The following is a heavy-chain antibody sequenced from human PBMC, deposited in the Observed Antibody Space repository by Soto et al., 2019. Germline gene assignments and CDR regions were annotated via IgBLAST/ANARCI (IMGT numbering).Heavy chain of an antibody. V-gene: IGHV3-11*01. J-gene: IGHJ6*02. CDR1: GFTFSDYY. Sequence: GVLRLSCAASGFTFSDYYMSWIRQAPGKGLEWVSYISDSGTTLYYADSVKGRFTISRDNAKNSLYLQMNSLGAEDTAVYYCARDPLAGNYYYFGMDVWGQGTTVTVSS. CDR2: ISDSGTTL. D-gene: IGHD6-13*01. CDR3: ARDPLAGNYYYFGMDV.